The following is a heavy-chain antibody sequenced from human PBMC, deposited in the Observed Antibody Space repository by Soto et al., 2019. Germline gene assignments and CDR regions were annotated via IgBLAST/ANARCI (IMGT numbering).Heavy chain of an antibody. J-gene: IGHJ4*02. CDR1: SGSISSSNW. V-gene: IGHV4-4*02. Sequence: SETLSLTCAVSSGSISSSNWWSWVRQPPGKGLEWIGEIYHSGSTNYNPSLKSRVTISVDKSKNQFSLKLSSVTAADTAVYYCARDLAAAGNFFDYWGQGTLVTVSS. CDR2: IYHSGST. D-gene: IGHD6-13*01. CDR3: ARDLAAAGNFFDY.